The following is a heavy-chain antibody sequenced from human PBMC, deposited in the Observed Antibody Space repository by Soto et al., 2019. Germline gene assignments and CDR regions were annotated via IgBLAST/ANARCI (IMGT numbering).Heavy chain of an antibody. V-gene: IGHV3-23*01. CDR2: ISGSGGST. CDR3: AKDQLAGVDNWFDP. CDR1: VFTFSSYA. Sequence: GWSLRLSCASSVFTFSSYAMSWVRQSPGKGLEWVSAISGSGGSTYYADSVKGRFTISRDNSKNTLYLQMNSLRAEDTAVYYCAKDQLAGVDNWFDPWGQGTLVTVSS. J-gene: IGHJ5*02. D-gene: IGHD6-6*01.